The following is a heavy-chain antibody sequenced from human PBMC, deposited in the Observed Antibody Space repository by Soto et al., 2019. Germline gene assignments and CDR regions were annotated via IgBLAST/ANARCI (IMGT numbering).Heavy chain of an antibody. CDR2: VSPSGKP. Sequence: SETLSHTCTVPGGSINGNHWWSWVHQPQGKGLQWIGEVSPSGKPTFHPSLDSRIVMSVDKSLIQFSLNLNSVTAEDTALYYCTTHPNYNWHDAGWFDPWGPGTPVTAPQ. CDR1: GGSINGNHW. CDR3: TTHPNYNWHDAGWFDP. V-gene: IGHV4-4*02. D-gene: IGHD1-20*01. J-gene: IGHJ5*02.